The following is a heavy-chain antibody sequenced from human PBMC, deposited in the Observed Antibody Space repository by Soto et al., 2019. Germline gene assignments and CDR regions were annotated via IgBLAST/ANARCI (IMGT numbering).Heavy chain of an antibody. Sequence: QEQLVQSGAEVKKPGSSVKVSCKASGGLFSSYPSSWVRQVPRQGLEWMGGIIPVFQTAYYTQRFQGRVTITADESTKTAYMELSSLRSEDTAIYYCARGGSGYTWFNEFWGQGTLVTVSS. J-gene: IGHJ4*02. CDR1: GGLFSSYP. D-gene: IGHD3-22*01. V-gene: IGHV1-69*01. CDR2: IIPVFQTA. CDR3: ARGGSGYTWFNEF.